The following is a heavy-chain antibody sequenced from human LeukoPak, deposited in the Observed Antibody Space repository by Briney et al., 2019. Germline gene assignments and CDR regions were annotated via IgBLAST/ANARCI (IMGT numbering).Heavy chain of an antibody. CDR3: ARQKLERLFPRHYYYGMDV. CDR1: GGSFSGYY. CDR2: INHSGST. Sequence: PSETLSLTCAVYGGSFSGYYWRWIRQPPGKGLEWIGEINHSGSTNYNPSLKSRVTISVDTSKNQFSLKLSSVTAADTAVYYCARQKLERLFPRHYYYGMDVWGQGTTVTVSS. J-gene: IGHJ6*02. V-gene: IGHV4-34*01. D-gene: IGHD1-1*01.